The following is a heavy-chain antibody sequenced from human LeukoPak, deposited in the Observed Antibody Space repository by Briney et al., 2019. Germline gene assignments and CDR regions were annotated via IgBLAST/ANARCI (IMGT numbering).Heavy chain of an antibody. D-gene: IGHD3-22*01. CDR3: AGGIGSNGYHYRGGRYYFDY. V-gene: IGHV4-31*03. Sequence: SQTLSLTCTVSGGSISSGGYYWSWIRQPPGKGLEWIGYIYYSGSTYYTPSLKSRVTISVDTSNNQFSLKLSSVTAADTAVYYAAGGIGSNGYHYRGGRYYFDYWGQGTLVTVSS. J-gene: IGHJ4*02. CDR2: IYYSGST. CDR1: GGSISSGGYY.